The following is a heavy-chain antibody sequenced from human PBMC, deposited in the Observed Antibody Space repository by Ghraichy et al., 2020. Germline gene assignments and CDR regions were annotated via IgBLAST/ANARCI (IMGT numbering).Heavy chain of an antibody. CDR2: INHSGST. V-gene: IGHV4-34*01. J-gene: IGHJ4*02. Sequence: SETLSLTCAVYGGSFSGYYWSWIRQPPGKGLEWIGEINHSGSTNYNPSLKSRVTISVDTSKNQFSLKLSSVTAADTAVYYCASRGYYYDSSDTINFDYWGQGTLVTVSS. CDR3: ASRGYYYDSSDTINFDY. D-gene: IGHD3-22*01. CDR1: GGSFSGYY.